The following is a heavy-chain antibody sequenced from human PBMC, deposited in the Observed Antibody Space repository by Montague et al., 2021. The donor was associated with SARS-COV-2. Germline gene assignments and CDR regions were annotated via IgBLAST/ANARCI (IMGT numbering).Heavy chain of an antibody. CDR1: GGSISSGGYY. D-gene: IGHD6-19*01. CDR2: IYYSGST. V-gene: IGHV4-39*01. CDR3: ARQRRGGLVSTPRFFDY. J-gene: IGHJ4*02. Sequence: SETRSLTCTVSGGSISSGGYYWSWIRQHPGKGLEWIGSIYYSGSTYYXPSLKSRVTISVDTSKNQFSLKLSSVTAADTAVYYCARQRRGGLVSTPRFFDYWGQGTLVTVSS.